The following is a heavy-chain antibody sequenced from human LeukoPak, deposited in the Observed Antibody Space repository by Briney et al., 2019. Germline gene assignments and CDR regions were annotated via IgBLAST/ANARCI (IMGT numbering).Heavy chain of an antibody. CDR2: INPSSGGT. V-gene: IGHV1-2*02. Sequence: ASVKVSCKASGYTFTDYYMHWVRQAPGQGLEWMGWINPSSGGTDYAQKFQDRVTMTRDTSISTAYMELSRLTSDDTAVYYCARDRNYYDQSELSGYWGQGTLVTVSS. D-gene: IGHD3-22*01. CDR3: ARDRNYYDQSELSGY. CDR1: GYTFTDYY. J-gene: IGHJ4*02.